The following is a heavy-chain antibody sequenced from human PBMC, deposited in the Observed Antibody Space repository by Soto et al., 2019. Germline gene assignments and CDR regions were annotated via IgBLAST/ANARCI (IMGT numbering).Heavy chain of an antibody. Sequence: GGSLRLSCAASGFTFSSYAMSWVRQAPGKGLEWVSAISGSGGSTYYADSVKGRFTISRDNSKNTLYLQMNSLRAEDTAVYYCAKAGVRGRIAVAGSFDYWGQGTLVTVSS. V-gene: IGHV3-23*01. D-gene: IGHD6-19*01. CDR1: GFTFSSYA. CDR2: ISGSGGST. CDR3: AKAGVRGRIAVAGSFDY. J-gene: IGHJ4*02.